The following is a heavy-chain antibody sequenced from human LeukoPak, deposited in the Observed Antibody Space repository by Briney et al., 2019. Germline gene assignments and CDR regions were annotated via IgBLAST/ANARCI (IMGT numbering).Heavy chain of an antibody. V-gene: IGHV3-43D*03. D-gene: IGHD3-10*01. CDR2: ISWDGGST. CDR1: GFTFDDYA. Sequence: PGGSLRLSCAASGFTFDDYAMHWVRQAPGKGLEWVSLISWDGGSTYYADSVKGRFTISRDNSKNSLYLQMNSLRAEDTALYYCAKVARTRSGSYYDYWGQGTLVTVSS. CDR3: AKVARTRSGSYYDY. J-gene: IGHJ4*02.